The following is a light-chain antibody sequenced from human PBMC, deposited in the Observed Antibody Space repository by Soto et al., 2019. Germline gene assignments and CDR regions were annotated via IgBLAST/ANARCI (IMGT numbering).Light chain of an antibody. Sequence: QSALTQPASVSGSPGQSITISCTGTSSDVGGYNYVSWYQQHPGKAPILMIYDVSNRPSGVSNRFSSSKSGNTASLTTSGLQDEDEADYYCSSYTSSSLVVFGGETKRTVL. CDR2: DVS. V-gene: IGLV2-14*01. J-gene: IGLJ2*01. CDR3: SSYTSSSLVV. CDR1: SSDVGGYNY.